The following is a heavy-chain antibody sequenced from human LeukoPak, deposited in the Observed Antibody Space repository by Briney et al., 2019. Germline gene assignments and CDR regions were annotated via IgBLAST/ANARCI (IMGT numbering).Heavy chain of an antibody. CDR3: SREMATALGY. V-gene: IGHV3-48*03. CDR2: ISSSGNTI. D-gene: IGHD5-24*01. Sequence: GGSLRLSCAASGFTFSSYEMNWVRQAPGKGLEWVSYISSSGNTIHYADSVKGGFTISRDNAENSLCMQMNTHRAEETAVCYGSREMATALGYWGQGTLVTASS. J-gene: IGHJ4*02. CDR1: GFTFSSYE.